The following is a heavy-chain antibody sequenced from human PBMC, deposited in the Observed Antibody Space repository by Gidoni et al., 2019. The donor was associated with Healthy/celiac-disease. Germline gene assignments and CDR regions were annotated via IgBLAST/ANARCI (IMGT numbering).Heavy chain of an antibody. D-gene: IGHD6-19*01. J-gene: IGHJ4*02. Sequence: EVQLVEAGGGLVQPGGSLRLSCAASGFTFSSYEMNWVRQAPGKGLEWVSYISSSGSTIYYADSVKGRFTIYRDNAKNSLYLQMNSLRAEDTAVYYCARGDSSGWYPLYFDYWGQGTLVTVSS. CDR3: ARGDSSGWYPLYFDY. CDR2: ISSSGSTI. CDR1: GFTFSSYE. V-gene: IGHV3-48*03.